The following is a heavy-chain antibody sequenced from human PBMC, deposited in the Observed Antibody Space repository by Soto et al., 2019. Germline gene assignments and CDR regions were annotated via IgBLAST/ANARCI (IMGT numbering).Heavy chain of an antibody. CDR1: GFTYSSYG. Sequence: GGSLRLSCAASGFTYSSYGMHWVRQAPGKGLEWVAVIWYDGSNKYYADSVKGRFTISRDNSKNTLYLQMNSLRAEDTAVYYCARDPSIAVADTYYYYGMDVWGQGTTVTVSS. CDR3: ARDPSIAVADTYYYYGMDV. CDR2: IWYDGSNK. D-gene: IGHD6-19*01. J-gene: IGHJ6*02. V-gene: IGHV3-33*01.